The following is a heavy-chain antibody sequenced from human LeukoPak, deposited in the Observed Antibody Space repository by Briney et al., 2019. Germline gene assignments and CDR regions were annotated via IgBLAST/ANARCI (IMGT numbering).Heavy chain of an antibody. V-gene: IGHV3-30*04. D-gene: IGHD1-26*01. CDR1: GFTFSSYA. Sequence: GGSLRLSCAASGFTFSSYAMHWVRQAPGKGLEWVAVISYDGSNKYYADSVKGRFTISRDNSKNTLYLQMNSLRAEDTAVYYCARDMSGGGGSYFGFDYWGQGTLVTVSS. CDR2: ISYDGSNK. J-gene: IGHJ4*02. CDR3: ARDMSGGGGSYFGFDY.